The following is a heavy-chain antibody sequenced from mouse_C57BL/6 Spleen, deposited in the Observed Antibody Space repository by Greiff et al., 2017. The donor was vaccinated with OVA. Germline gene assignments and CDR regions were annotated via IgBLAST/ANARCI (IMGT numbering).Heavy chain of an antibody. CDR1: GYAFSSSW. CDR2: IYPGDGDT. Sequence: QVQLKQSGPELVKPGASVKISCKASGYAFSSSWMNWVKQRPGKGLGWIGRIYPGDGDTNYNGKFKGKATLTADKSSSTAYMQLSSLTSEDSAVYFCASSITTVVPYAMDYWGQGTSVTVSS. V-gene: IGHV1-82*01. J-gene: IGHJ4*01. D-gene: IGHD1-1*01. CDR3: ASSITTVVPYAMDY.